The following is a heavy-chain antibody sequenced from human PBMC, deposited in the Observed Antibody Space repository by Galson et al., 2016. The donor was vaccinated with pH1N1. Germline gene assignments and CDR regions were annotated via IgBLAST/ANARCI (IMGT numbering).Heavy chain of an antibody. CDR1: GFAFDDFA. J-gene: IGHJ4*02. V-gene: IGHV3-9*01. CDR2: ISWNSNSI. CDR3: ARSYCSGIVCYDLDASDAY. D-gene: IGHD2-8*02. Sequence: SLRLSCAASGFAFDDFAMHWVRHVPGKGLEWVSGISWNSNSIGYADSVKGRFTISRDSAKKSLFLQMNSLRVEDTAVYFCARSYCSGIVCYDLDASDAYWGQGILVTVSS.